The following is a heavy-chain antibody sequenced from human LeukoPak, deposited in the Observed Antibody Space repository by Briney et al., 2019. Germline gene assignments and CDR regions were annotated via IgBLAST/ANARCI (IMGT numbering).Heavy chain of an antibody. V-gene: IGHV3-7*03. J-gene: IGHJ3*02. Sequence: GGSLRLSCAASGFTFSSSAMSWVRQAPRKGLEWVANIRKDGSDIHYVDSVKGRFTISRDNAKNSLYLQVNSLRAEDTALYYCAKALGGLWDAFDIWGQGTMVIVSS. D-gene: IGHD3-16*01. CDR1: GFTFSSSA. CDR3: AKALGGLWDAFDI. CDR2: IRKDGSDI.